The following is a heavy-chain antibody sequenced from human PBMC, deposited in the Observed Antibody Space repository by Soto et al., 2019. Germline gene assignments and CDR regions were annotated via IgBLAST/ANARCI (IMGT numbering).Heavy chain of an antibody. CDR3: AKGGRYGDYDV. J-gene: IGHJ6*04. Sequence: GGSLRLSCAASGFTFSSYAMSWVRQAPGKGLEWVSGISGSGGGTYYADSVKGRFTISRANSKNTLYLQMNSLRAEDTAVYYCAKGGRYGDYDVWGKGTTVTVSS. D-gene: IGHD4-17*01. V-gene: IGHV3-23*01. CDR2: ISGSGGGT. CDR1: GFTFSSYA.